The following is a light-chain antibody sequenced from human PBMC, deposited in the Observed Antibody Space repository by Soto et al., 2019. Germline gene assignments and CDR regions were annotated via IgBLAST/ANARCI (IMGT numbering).Light chain of an antibody. CDR2: SDD. V-gene: IGLV1-44*01. CDR3: AAWDDSLNGLL. J-gene: IGLJ2*01. CDR1: RSNIGSST. Sequence: QYVLTQPPSASGTPGQSVTISCSGSRSNIGSSTVNWYQQFPGTAPKLLIYSDDQRPSGVPDRFSGSKSGTSASLAISGLQSEDEADYYCAAWDDSLNGLLFGGGTKLTVL.